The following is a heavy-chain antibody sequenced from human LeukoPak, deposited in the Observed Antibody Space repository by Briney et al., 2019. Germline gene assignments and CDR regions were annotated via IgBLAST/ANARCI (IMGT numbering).Heavy chain of an antibody. CDR2: IYTSGST. D-gene: IGHD3-3*01. V-gene: IGHV4-4*07. CDR3: ARLSSIFGVGAPDY. CDR1: GGSISSYY. Sequence: SETLSLTCTVSGGSISSYYWSWIRQPAGKGLEWIGRIYTSGSTNYNPSLKSRVTMSVDTSKNQFSLKLSSVTAADTAVYYCARLSSIFGVGAPDYWGQGTLVTVSS. J-gene: IGHJ4*02.